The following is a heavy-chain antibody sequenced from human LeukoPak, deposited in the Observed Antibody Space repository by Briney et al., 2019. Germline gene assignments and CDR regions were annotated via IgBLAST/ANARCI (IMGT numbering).Heavy chain of an antibody. CDR1: GGSFSGYY. J-gene: IGHJ4*02. CDR2: INHSGST. V-gene: IGHV4-34*01. CDR3: ARGGLVILDTAMVPLGYFDY. D-gene: IGHD5-18*01. Sequence: SETLSLTCAVYGGSFSGYYWSWIRQPPGKGLEWIGEINHSGSTNYNPSLKSRVTISVDTSKNHFSLKLSSVTAADTAVYYCARGGLVILDTAMVPLGYFDYWGQGTLVTVSS.